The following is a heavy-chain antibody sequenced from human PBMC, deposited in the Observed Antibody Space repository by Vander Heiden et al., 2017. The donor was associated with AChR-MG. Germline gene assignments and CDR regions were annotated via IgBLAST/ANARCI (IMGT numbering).Heavy chain of an antibody. CDR1: GFTFGDYA. J-gene: IGHJ6*02. V-gene: IGHV3-9*01. Sequence: EVQLVESGGGLVQPGRFLRLTCSVSGFTFGDYAMHCVRQAPGKGLGWVSGISWNSDSIGYADSVKGRFTTSRDNAKNSLYLQMTSLRPEDTALYYCAKGGYYYYRMDVWGQGTTVTVSS. CDR2: ISWNSDSI. CDR3: AKGGYYYYRMDV.